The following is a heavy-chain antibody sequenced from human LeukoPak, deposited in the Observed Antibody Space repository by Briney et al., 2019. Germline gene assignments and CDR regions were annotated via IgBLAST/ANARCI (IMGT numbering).Heavy chain of an antibody. J-gene: IGHJ4*02. Sequence: PSETLSLTCAVSGYSISSGYYWGWIRQPPGNGLEGIGSIYHSGSTYYNPSLNSRVTISVHTSKNQFSLKLRSVTAADTAVYYCARGSTYYDFWSGYHARSDYWGQGTLVTVSS. CDR1: GYSISSGYY. CDR3: ARGSTYYDFWSGYHARSDY. CDR2: IYHSGST. V-gene: IGHV4-38-2*01. D-gene: IGHD3-3*01.